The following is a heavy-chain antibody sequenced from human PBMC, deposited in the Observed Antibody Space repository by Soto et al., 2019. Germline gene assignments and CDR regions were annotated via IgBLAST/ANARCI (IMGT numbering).Heavy chain of an antibody. CDR3: ARESYDFWSGPQGMDV. Sequence: GASVKVSCKASGYTFTSYGISWVRQAPGQGLEWMGWISAYNGNTNYAQKLQGRVTMTTDTSTSTAYMELRSLRSDDTAVYYCARESYDFWSGPQGMDVWGQGTTVTVSS. J-gene: IGHJ6*02. V-gene: IGHV1-18*01. CDR1: GYTFTSYG. D-gene: IGHD3-3*01. CDR2: ISAYNGNT.